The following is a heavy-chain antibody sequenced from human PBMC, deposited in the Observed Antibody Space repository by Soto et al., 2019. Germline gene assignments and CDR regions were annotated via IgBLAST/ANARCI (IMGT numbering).Heavy chain of an antibody. CDR3: AKEGGLSGSYYISSSFYFDY. Sequence: QVQLVESGGGVVQPGSSLRLSCVASGFTFSSCGMHWVRQAPGKGLEWVAIISYDGSNTYYADSVKGRFTISRDNSKNTLYLQMNSLKAEDTSVYYCAKEGGLSGSYYISSSFYFDYWGQGTLVTVSS. CDR1: GFTFSSCG. V-gene: IGHV3-30*18. J-gene: IGHJ4*02. D-gene: IGHD1-26*01. CDR2: ISYDGSNT.